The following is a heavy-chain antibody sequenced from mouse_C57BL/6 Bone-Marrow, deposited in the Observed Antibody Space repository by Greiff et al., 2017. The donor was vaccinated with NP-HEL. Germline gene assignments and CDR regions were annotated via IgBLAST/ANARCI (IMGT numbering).Heavy chain of an antibody. CDR1: GYTFTGYW. V-gene: IGHV1-9*01. J-gene: IGHJ2*01. CDR3: ARSVSSGYNYFDD. CDR2: ILPGSGST. D-gene: IGHD3-2*02. Sequence: QVQLQQSGAELMKPGASVKLSCKATGYTFTGYWIEWVKQRPGHGLEWIGEILPGSGSTNYNEKFKGKATLTADTSSNTAYMQLSSLTTEDSAIYYCARSVSSGYNYFDDWGQGTTLTVAS.